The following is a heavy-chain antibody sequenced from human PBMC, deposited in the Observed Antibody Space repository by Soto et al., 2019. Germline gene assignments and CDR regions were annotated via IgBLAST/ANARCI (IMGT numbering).Heavy chain of an antibody. V-gene: IGHV3-9*01. J-gene: IGHJ4*02. CDR3: AKDSWHGRVT. CDR2: ISWNSGSI. Sequence: EVQLVESGGGLVQPGRSLRLSCAASGFTFDDYAMHWVRQAPGKGLEWVSGISWNSGSIGYADSVKGRFTISRDNAKNSLYLQMNSLRAEDTALYYCAKDSWHGRVTWGQGTLVTVSS. D-gene: IGHD1-26*01. CDR1: GFTFDDYA.